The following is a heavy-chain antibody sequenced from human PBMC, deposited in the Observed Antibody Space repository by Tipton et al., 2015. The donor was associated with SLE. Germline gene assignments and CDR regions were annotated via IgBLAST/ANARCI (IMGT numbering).Heavy chain of an antibody. CDR1: GFTFSGHA. J-gene: IGHJ4*02. V-gene: IGHV3-30*04. CDR3: ARRLGGWYVMDY. D-gene: IGHD6-19*01. Sequence: SLRLSCVSSGFTFSGHAMHWVRQAPGKGLEWVGVISYDGTNEYHADSVKGRFTISRDNSKNTLDLQMNSLRPDDTAVYYCARRLGGWYVMDYWGQGTLVTVSS. CDR2: ISYDGTNE.